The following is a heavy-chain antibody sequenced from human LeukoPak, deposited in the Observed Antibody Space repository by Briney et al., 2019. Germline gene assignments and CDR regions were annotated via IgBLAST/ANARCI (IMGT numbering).Heavy chain of an antibody. V-gene: IGHV4-59*01. CDR2: IYYSGST. CDR1: GGSISSYY. D-gene: IGHD3-9*01. CDR3: ARVRVLRYFDWLPYDAFDI. Sequence: SETLSLTCTVSGGSISSYYWSWIRQPPGKGLEWIGYIYYSGSTNYNPSLKSRVTISVDTSKNQFSLKLSSVTAADTAVYYCARVRVLRYFDWLPYDAFDIWGQGTMATVSS. J-gene: IGHJ3*02.